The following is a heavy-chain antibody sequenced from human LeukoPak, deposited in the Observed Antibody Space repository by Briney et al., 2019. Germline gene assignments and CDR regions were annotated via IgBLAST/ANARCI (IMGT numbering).Heavy chain of an antibody. CDR1: GGSISSYY. CDR2: IYYSGST. CDR3: AREAGYYGSTFDY. J-gene: IGHJ4*02. Sequence: SETLSLTFTVSGGSISSYYWSWIRQPPGKGLEWIGYIYYSGSTNYNPSLKSRVTISVDTSKNQFSLKLSSVTAADTAVYYCAREAGYYGSTFDYWGQGTLVTVSS. D-gene: IGHD3-10*01. V-gene: IGHV4-59*01.